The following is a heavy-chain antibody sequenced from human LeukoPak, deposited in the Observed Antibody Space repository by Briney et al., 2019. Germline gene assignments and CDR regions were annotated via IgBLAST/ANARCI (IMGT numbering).Heavy chain of an antibody. CDR3: AKDALYYDFWSGYLPADY. D-gene: IGHD3-3*01. J-gene: IGHJ4*02. CDR1: GFTFSSYG. V-gene: IGHV3-30*02. CDR2: IRYDGSNK. Sequence: SGGSLRLSCAASGFTFSSYGMHWVRQAPGKGLKWVACIRYDGSNKYYADSVKGRFTISRDNSKNTLYLQMNSLRAEDTAVYYCAKDALYYDFWSGYLPADYWGQGTLVTVSS.